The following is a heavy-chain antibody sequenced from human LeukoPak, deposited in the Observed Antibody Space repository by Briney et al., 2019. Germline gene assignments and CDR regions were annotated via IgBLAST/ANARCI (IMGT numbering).Heavy chain of an antibody. J-gene: IGHJ4*02. Sequence: ASVKVSCKTSGYTFTNYALHWVRQAPGQRPEWMGWITAANGNTKYSQNFQGRVAITRDTSASTAYMELSSLRSEDTAVYYCASLLGVRGVIRYYIDYWGQGTLVTVSS. CDR1: GYTFTNYA. D-gene: IGHD3-10*01. CDR2: ITAANGNT. CDR3: ASLLGVRGVIRYYIDY. V-gene: IGHV1-3*01.